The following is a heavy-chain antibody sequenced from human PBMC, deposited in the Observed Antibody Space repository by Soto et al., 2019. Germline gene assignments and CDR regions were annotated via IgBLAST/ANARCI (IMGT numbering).Heavy chain of an antibody. CDR2: ISPLFSTT. CDR1: GDLFNIYA. V-gene: IGHV1-69*01. D-gene: IGHD6-13*01. J-gene: IGHJ4*02. CDR3: AASSSVAAAGYFKF. Sequence: QVQLGQSGAEVKEPGSSVKVSCKATGDLFNIYAFNWVRQAPGQGLEWMGRISPLFSTTNYAQKFQGRGTIGADEVTTIVYVELSNLESEDTAMYYCAASSSVAAAGYFKFWGQATLVTVSP.